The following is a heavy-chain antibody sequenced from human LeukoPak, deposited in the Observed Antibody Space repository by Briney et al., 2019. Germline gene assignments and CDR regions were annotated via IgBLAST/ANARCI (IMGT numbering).Heavy chain of an antibody. CDR3: AKDIYGTTVTTGGFDY. CDR2: ISYDGSNK. V-gene: IGHV3-30*04. CDR1: GFTFSSYA. J-gene: IGHJ4*02. D-gene: IGHD4-17*01. Sequence: PGRSLRLSCAASGFTFSSYAMHWVRQAPGKGLEWVALISYDGSNKYYADSVKGRFTISRDNSKNTLYLQMNSLRAEDTAVYYCAKDIYGTTVTTGGFDYWGQGTLVTVSS.